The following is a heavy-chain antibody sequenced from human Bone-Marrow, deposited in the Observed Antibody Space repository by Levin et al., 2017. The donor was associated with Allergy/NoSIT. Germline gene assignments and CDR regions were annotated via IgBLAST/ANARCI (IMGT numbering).Heavy chain of an antibody. V-gene: IGHV3-30*18. CDR1: GFTFSSYG. Sequence: GGSLRLSCAASGFTFSSYGMHWVRQAPGKGLEWVAVISYDGSNKYYADSVKGRFTISRDNSKNTLYLQMNSLRAEDTAVYYCAKDRAWSGYSSFDYWGQGTLVTVSS. D-gene: IGHD3-3*01. CDR2: ISYDGSNK. J-gene: IGHJ4*02. CDR3: AKDRAWSGYSSFDY.